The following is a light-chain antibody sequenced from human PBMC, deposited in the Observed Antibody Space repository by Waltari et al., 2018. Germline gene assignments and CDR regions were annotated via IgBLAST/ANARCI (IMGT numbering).Light chain of an antibody. Sequence: IMLTQSPGTLSLSPGERATLSCRASQSVGRSLVWYQQKPGQAPRLLIYDASRRATGIPDRFSGSVFGTDFSLTISRLEPEDCAVYYCQKYESLPATFGQGTKVEIK. V-gene: IGKV3-20*01. J-gene: IGKJ1*01. CDR2: DAS. CDR3: QKYESLPAT. CDR1: QSVGRS.